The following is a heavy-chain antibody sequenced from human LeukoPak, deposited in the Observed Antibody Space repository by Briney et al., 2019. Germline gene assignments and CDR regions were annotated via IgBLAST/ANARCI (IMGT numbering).Heavy chain of an antibody. D-gene: IGHD3-22*01. CDR1: GFTFSSYW. J-gene: IGHJ4*02. CDR3: ARDLVHDSSGYYY. CDR2: IKQDGSEK. Sequence: PGGSLRLSCAASGFTFSSYWMSWVRQAPGRGLEWVANIKQDGSEKYYVDSVKGRFTISRDNAKNSLDLQMNSLRAEDTAVYYCARDLVHDSSGYYYWGQGTLVTVSS. V-gene: IGHV3-7*01.